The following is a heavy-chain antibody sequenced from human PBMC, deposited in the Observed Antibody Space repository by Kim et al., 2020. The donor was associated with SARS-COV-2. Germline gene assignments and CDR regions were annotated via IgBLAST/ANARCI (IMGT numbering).Heavy chain of an antibody. CDR3: AKPVNRYCSSTSCYALDY. Sequence: KGRFTISRDNSKNTLYLQMNSLRAEDTAVYYCAKPVNRYCSSTSCYALDYWGQGTLVTVSS. J-gene: IGHJ4*02. D-gene: IGHD2-2*01. V-gene: IGHV3-30*02.